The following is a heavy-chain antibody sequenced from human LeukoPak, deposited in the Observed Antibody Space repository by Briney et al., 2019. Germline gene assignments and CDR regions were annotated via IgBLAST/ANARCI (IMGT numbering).Heavy chain of an antibody. D-gene: IGHD5-18*01. Sequence: PGGSLRLPCAASGFTFSSYAMSWVRQAPGKGLEWVSAISGSGGSTYYADSVKGRFTISRDNSKNTLYLQMNSLRAEDTAVYYCAKGYSYGPYYFDYWGQGTLVTVSS. CDR1: GFTFSSYA. CDR2: ISGSGGST. J-gene: IGHJ4*02. CDR3: AKGYSYGPYYFDY. V-gene: IGHV3-23*01.